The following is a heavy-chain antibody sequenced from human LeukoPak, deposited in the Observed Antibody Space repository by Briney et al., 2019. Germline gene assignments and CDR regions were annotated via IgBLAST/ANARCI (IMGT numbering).Heavy chain of an antibody. CDR3: AYCSSGSCYSEGFDY. CDR1: GYTFTSYD. CDR2: MNPNSGNT. J-gene: IGHJ4*02. D-gene: IGHD2-15*01. V-gene: IGHV1-8*01. Sequence: ASVKVSCTASGYTFTSYDINWVRQATGQGLEWMGWMNPNSGNTGYAQKFQGRVTMTRNTSISTAYMELSSLRSEDTAVYYCAYCSSGSCYSEGFDYWGQGTLVTVSS.